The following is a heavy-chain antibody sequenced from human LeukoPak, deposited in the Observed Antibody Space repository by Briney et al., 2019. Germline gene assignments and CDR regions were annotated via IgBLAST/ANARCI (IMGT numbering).Heavy chain of an antibody. CDR3: AKGRRDARFGTGGY. Sequence: GGSLRLSCAASGFTFSSYGMHWVRQAPGKGLEWVAVISNDGSNKYYADSVKGRFTISRDNSKNTLYLQMNSLRTEDTAVYYCAKGRRDARFGTGGYWGQGTVVTVSS. V-gene: IGHV3-30*18. CDR2: ISNDGSNK. D-gene: IGHD3-10*01. CDR1: GFTFSSYG. J-gene: IGHJ4*02.